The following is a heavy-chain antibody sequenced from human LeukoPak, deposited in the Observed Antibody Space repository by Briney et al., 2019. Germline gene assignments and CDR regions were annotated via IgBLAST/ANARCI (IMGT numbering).Heavy chain of an antibody. CDR3: ARVGRGYSYGPPPNYYYYYYMDV. D-gene: IGHD5-18*01. V-gene: IGHV4-59*01. J-gene: IGHJ6*03. CDR2: IYYSGST. CDR1: GGSISSYY. Sequence: ASETLSLTGTVSGGSISSYYWSWIRQPPGKGLEWIGYIYYSGSTNYNPSLKSRVTISVDTSKNQFSPKRSSVTAADTPVYYCARVGRGYSYGPPPNYYYYYYMDVWGKGTTVTVSS.